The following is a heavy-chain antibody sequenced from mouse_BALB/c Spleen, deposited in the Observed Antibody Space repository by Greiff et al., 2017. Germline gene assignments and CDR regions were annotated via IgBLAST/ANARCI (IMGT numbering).Heavy chain of an antibody. CDR2: ISDGGSYT. CDR1: GFTFSDYY. V-gene: IGHV5-4*02. CDR3: ARGPVYYGSSYWYFDV. Sequence: EVQGVESGGGLVKPGGSLKLSCAASGFTFSDYYMYWVRQTPEKRLEWVATISDGGSYTYYPDSVKGRFTISRDNAKNNLYLQMSSLKSEDTAMYYCARGPVYYGSSYWYFDVWGAGTTVTVSS. D-gene: IGHD1-1*01. J-gene: IGHJ1*01.